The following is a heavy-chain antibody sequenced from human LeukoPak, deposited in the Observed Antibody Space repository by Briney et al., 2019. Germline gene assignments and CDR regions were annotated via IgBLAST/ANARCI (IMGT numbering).Heavy chain of an antibody. V-gene: IGHV5-51*01. CDR1: GYSFSSYW. CDR3: VRGGQDGRRYYDY. CDR2: IYPDDSDT. J-gene: IGHJ4*02. D-gene: IGHD3-10*01. Sequence: GESLKISCKVSGYSFSSYWIAWVRQMPGEGLESMAVIYPDDSDTGYSPPFQGRVTVSADKSTNTAYLHWSSLEASDTAMYFCVRGGQDGRRYYDYWGQGTLVTVSS.